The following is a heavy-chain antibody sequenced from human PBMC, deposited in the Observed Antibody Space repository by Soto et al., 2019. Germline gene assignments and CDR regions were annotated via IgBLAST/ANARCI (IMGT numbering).Heavy chain of an antibody. CDR1: GYSFTNYG. V-gene: IGHV1-18*01. D-gene: IGHD6-19*01. CDR3: ARDRGVAPPVAGNTHYYYYMDV. CDR2: ISAFNGNT. J-gene: IGHJ6*03. Sequence: QDPLVQSGAEVKKPGASVTVSCKASGYSFTNYGVTWVRQAPGQGREWMGWISAFNGNTHYAQNLQGRVTMTTDASTSTAYMELRSMRSDDTAVYYCARDRGVAPPVAGNTHYYYYMDVWGKGTTVTVSS.